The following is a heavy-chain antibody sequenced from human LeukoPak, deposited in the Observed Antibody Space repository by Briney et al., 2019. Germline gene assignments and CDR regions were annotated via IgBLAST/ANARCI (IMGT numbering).Heavy chain of an antibody. V-gene: IGHV1-2*02. Sequence: ASVKVSCEASGYTFTGYYMHWVRQAPGQGLEWMGWINPNSGGTNYAQKFQGRVTMTRDTSISTAYMELSRLRSDDTAVYYCARGAMVRGVIRSLRYWGQGTLVTVSS. D-gene: IGHD3-10*01. CDR1: GYTFTGYY. CDR3: ARGAMVRGVIRSLRY. J-gene: IGHJ4*02. CDR2: INPNSGGT.